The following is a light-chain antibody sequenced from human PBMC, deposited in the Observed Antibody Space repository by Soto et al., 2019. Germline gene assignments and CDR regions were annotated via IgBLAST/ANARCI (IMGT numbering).Light chain of an antibody. V-gene: IGKV1-17*01. J-gene: IGKJ5*01. Sequence: IQMTQSPSSLSSSVGDRVTITCRASQGIRNDLGWYQQKPGKAPKRLIYAASSLQSGVPSRFSGSGSETEFTLTISRLQTDDFETYFCHSRAFGQGTRLEIK. CDR1: QGIRND. CDR3: HSRA. CDR2: AAS.